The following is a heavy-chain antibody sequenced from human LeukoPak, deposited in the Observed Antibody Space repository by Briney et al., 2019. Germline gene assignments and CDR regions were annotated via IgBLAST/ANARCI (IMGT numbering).Heavy chain of an antibody. CDR1: GFTFSRYS. V-gene: IGHV3-21*01. CDR3: ARGCDSSGYLFQH. CDR2: IGSSSNYI. J-gene: IGHJ1*01. Sequence: TGGSLRLSCAASGFTFSRYSMNWVRQAPGKGLEWVSSIGSSSNYIYYADSVKGRFTISRDNAKNSLYLQMNSLRAEDTAVYYCARGCDSSGYLFQHWGQGTLVTVSS. D-gene: IGHD3-22*01.